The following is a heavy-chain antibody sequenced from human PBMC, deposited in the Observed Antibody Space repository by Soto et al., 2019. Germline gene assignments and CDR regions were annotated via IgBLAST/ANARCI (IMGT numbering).Heavy chain of an antibody. D-gene: IGHD2-15*01. V-gene: IGHV4-59*01. CDR1: GGSISSYY. CDR2: IYYSGST. CDR3: ARAHGSGWDY. J-gene: IGHJ4*02. Sequence: PSETLSLTCTVSGGSISSYYWSWIRQPPGKGLEWIGYIYYSGSTNYNPSLKSRVTISVDTSKNQFSLKLSSVTAADTAVYYCARAHGSGWDYWGQGTLVTVSS.